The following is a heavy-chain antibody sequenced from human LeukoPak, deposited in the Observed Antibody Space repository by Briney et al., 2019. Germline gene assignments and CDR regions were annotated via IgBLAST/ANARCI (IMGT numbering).Heavy chain of an antibody. CDR1: GFTFSSYG. Sequence: GGSLRLSCAASGFTFSSYGMHWVRQAPGKGLEWVAVIWYDGSNKYYADSVRGRFTISRDNSKNTLYLQMNSLRAEDTAVYYCARDKIVYYDSSGYKGYYYYYGMDVWRQGTTVTVSS. CDR3: ARDKIVYYDSSGYKGYYYYYGMDV. J-gene: IGHJ6*02. CDR2: IWYDGSNK. V-gene: IGHV3-33*01. D-gene: IGHD3-22*01.